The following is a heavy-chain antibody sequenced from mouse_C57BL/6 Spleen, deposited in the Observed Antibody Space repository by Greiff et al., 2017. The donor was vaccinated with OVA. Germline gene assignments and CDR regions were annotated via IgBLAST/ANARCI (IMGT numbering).Heavy chain of an antibody. V-gene: IGHV10-1*01. D-gene: IGHD1-1*01. CDR3: VRHQTYYGSSYFDY. J-gene: IGHJ2*01. Sequence: DVKLVESGGGLVQPKGSLKLSCAASGFSFNTYAMNWVRQAPGKGLEWVARIRSKSNNYATYYADSVKDRFTISRDDSESMLYLQMNNLKTEDTAMYYGVRHQTYYGSSYFDYWGQGTTLTVSS. CDR2: IRSKSNNYAT. CDR1: GFSFNTYA.